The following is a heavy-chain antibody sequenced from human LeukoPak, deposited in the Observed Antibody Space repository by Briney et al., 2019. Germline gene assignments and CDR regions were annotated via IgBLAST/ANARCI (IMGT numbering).Heavy chain of an antibody. Sequence: PGGSLRLSCAASGFTFSSYGMHWVRQAPGKGLEWVAVIWYDGSNKYYADSVKGRFTISRDNSKNTLYLQMNSLRAEDTAVYYCARDMEQQLVGYYYYGMDVWGQGTTVTVSS. V-gene: IGHV3-33*08. J-gene: IGHJ6*02. CDR3: ARDMEQQLVGYYYYGMDV. CDR1: GFTFSSYG. CDR2: IWYDGSNK. D-gene: IGHD6-13*01.